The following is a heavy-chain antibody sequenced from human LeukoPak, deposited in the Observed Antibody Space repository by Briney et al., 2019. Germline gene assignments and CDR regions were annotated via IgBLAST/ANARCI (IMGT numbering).Heavy chain of an antibody. Sequence: SVKVSCKASGGTFSSYAISWVRQAPGQGLEWMGGIIPIFGTANYAQKFQGRVTITTDESTSTAYMELSSLRAEDTAEYYCAKSFLTTATGTGRAFDIWGQGTMVTVSS. CDR3: AKSFLTTATGTGRAFDI. V-gene: IGHV1-69*05. CDR2: IIPIFGTA. D-gene: IGHD1-1*01. J-gene: IGHJ3*02. CDR1: GGTFSSYA.